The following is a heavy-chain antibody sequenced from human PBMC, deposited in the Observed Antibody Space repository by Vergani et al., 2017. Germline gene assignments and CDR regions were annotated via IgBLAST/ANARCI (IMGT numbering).Heavy chain of an antibody. CDR3: AKLPYDFWSGYAYDY. CDR2: ISGSGGST. D-gene: IGHD3-3*01. V-gene: IGHV3-23*01. CDR1: GFTFSSYA. J-gene: IGHJ4*02. Sequence: EVQLLESGGGLVQPGGSLRLSCAASGFTFSSYAMSWVRQAPGKGLEWVPAISGSGGSTYYADSVKGRFTISRDNSKNTLYLQMNSLRAEDTAVYYCAKLPYDFWSGYAYDYWGQGTLVTVSS.